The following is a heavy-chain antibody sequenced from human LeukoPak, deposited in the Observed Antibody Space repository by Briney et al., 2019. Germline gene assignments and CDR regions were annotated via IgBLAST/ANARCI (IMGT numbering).Heavy chain of an antibody. Sequence: ASVKVPCKASGYTFTSYDINWVRQATGQGLEWMGWMNPNSGNTGYAQKFQGRVTMTRNTSISTAYMELSSLRSEDTAVYYCARRGEWELLLDYWGQGTLVTVSS. CDR3: ARRGEWELLLDY. J-gene: IGHJ4*02. CDR1: GYTFTSYD. D-gene: IGHD1-26*01. CDR2: MNPNSGNT. V-gene: IGHV1-8*01.